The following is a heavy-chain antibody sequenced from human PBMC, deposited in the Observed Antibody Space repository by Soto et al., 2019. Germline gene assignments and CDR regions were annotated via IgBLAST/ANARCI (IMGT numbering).Heavy chain of an antibody. D-gene: IGHD3-3*01. CDR2: INAGNGNA. J-gene: IGHJ6*02. V-gene: IGHV1-3*01. Sequence: ASVKVSCKASGYTFTSYAMHWVRQAPGQRLEWMGWINAGNGNANYSQKFQGRVTITADESTSTVYVELSSLRSEDTAVFYCASSRITIFGVPPMATYYYYGMDVWGQGPTVTVSS. CDR1: GYTFTSYA. CDR3: ASSRITIFGVPPMATYYYYGMDV.